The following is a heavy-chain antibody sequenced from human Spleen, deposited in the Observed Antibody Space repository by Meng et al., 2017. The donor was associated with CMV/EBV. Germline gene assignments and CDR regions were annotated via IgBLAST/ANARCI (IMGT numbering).Heavy chain of an antibody. Sequence: GGSLRLSCETSGFTFSSFWMTWVRQAPGKGLEWVANIKEDGSEIYYVDSVKGRFTLSRDNAKSSLYLQMNSLRAEDTAVYYCARDHSMYYDFWSNYPDYWGQGTAVTVSS. J-gene: IGHJ4*02. V-gene: IGHV3-7*01. CDR1: GFTFSSFW. CDR2: IKEDGSEI. CDR3: ARDHSMYYDFWSNYPDY. D-gene: IGHD3-3*01.